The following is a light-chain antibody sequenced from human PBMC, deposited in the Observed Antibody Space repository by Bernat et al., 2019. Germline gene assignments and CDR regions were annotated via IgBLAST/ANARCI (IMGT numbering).Light chain of an antibody. CDR2: RNN. CDR1: SSNIGSNY. CDR3: AAWDDSLSGPV. V-gene: IGLV1-47*01. J-gene: IGLJ3*02. Sequence: QSVLTQPPSASGTPGQRVTISCSGSSSNIGSNYVYWYQQLTGTAPKLLIYRNNQRPSGVPDRFSGSKSGTSASLAISGLRSEDVADYYCAAWDDSLSGPVFGGGTKLTVL.